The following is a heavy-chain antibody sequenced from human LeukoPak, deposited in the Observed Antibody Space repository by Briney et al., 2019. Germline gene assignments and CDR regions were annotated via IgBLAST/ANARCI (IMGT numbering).Heavy chain of an antibody. CDR2: ISYDGSDK. CDR3: AKDRIHSSSWTGDFDY. D-gene: IGHD6-13*01. V-gene: IGHV3-30*18. J-gene: IGHJ4*02. CDR1: GFTFSNYG. Sequence: PGRSLRLSCAASGFTFSNYGIHWVRQAPGKGLEWVAVISYDGSDKYYADSVKGRFTISRDNSKNTLYLQMNSLRAEDTAVYYCAKDRIHSSSWTGDFDYWGQGTLVIVSS.